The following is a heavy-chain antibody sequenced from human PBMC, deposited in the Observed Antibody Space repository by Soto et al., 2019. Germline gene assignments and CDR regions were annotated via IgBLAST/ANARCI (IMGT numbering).Heavy chain of an antibody. V-gene: IGHV4-39*01. Sequence: QLQLQESGPGLVKPSETLSLSCTISGGSVSSNTYYWGWIRQPPGMGLEWIGSIYTGGTFYNPSLKRRVTISVDTSKNQVPLKLSSVTAADTAVYYCARLASTGAFDYWGPGNLVIVAS. D-gene: IGHD6-19*01. CDR1: GGSVSSNTYY. J-gene: IGHJ4*02. CDR3: ARLASTGAFDY. CDR2: IYTGGT.